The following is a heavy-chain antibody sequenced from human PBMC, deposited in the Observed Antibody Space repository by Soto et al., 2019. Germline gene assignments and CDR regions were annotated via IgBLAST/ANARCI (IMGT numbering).Heavy chain of an antibody. D-gene: IGHD3-22*01. Sequence: QVQLVQSGAEVKKPGSSVTVSCKASGGTFSSYAISWVRQAPGQGLEWMGGIIPIFGTANYAQKFQGRVTITADESTSTAYMELSSLRSEDTAVYYCARADSSGYYYYYYYGMDVWGQGTTVTVSS. CDR3: ARADSSGYYYYYYYGMDV. CDR1: GGTFSSYA. V-gene: IGHV1-69*01. CDR2: IIPIFGTA. J-gene: IGHJ6*02.